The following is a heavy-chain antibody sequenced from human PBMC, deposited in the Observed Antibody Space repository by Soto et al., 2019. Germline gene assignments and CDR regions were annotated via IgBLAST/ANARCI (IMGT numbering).Heavy chain of an antibody. J-gene: IGHJ4*02. CDR2: IYYSGST. D-gene: IGHD3-10*01. V-gene: IGHV4-59*08. CDR3: ARQSVGPYGSGSYFDY. Sequence: QVQLQESGPGLVKPSETLSLTCTVSGGSISSYYWSWIRQPPGKGLEWIGYIYYSGSTNYNPSLKSRVTISVDTSKNQFSLKLGSVTAADTAVYYCARQSVGPYGSGSYFDYWGQGTLVTVSS. CDR1: GGSISSYY.